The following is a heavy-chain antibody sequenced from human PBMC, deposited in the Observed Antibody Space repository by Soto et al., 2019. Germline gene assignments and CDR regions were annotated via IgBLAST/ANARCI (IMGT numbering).Heavy chain of an antibody. J-gene: IGHJ6*02. CDR3: ARAYSGRLPRRADYYYALDV. CDR2: IVAARGP. CDR1: GFTFSDYD. Sequence: GGTLRLSCRASGFTFSDYDMHWARQGPGKGLEWVSTIVAARGPYYTGAVKARFTISRETASNSIFLQMNSVTVGDTAVYYCARAYSGRLPRRADYYYALDVWGQGTMVTVSS. V-gene: IGHV3-13*05. D-gene: IGHD2-15*01.